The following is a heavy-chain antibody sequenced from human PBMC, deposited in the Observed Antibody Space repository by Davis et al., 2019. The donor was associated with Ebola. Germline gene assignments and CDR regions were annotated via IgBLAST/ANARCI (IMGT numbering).Heavy chain of an antibody. Sequence: GGSLRLSCAASGFSFSSSSMNWVRQAPGKGLEWVSYISSSSSTVYYADSVKGRFTISRDNAKNSLYLQMNSLRDEDTAVYYCCGRGVDYWGQGTLVTISS. CDR1: GFSFSSSS. V-gene: IGHV3-48*02. CDR2: ISSSSSTV. J-gene: IGHJ4*02. D-gene: IGHD3-10*01. CDR3: CGRGVDY.